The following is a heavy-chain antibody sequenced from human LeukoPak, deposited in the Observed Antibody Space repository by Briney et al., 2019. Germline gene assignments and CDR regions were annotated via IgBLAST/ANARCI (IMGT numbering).Heavy chain of an antibody. CDR2: IYDNGGT. V-gene: IGHV4-39*07. Sequence: SETLSLTCTVSGGSIGNSGYYWGWIRQPPGKGLEWIGSIYDNGGTYYNSSLKSRVTISVDTSKNQFSLKLNSVTAADTAVYNCARDQGGGRGLNAFDIWGQGTMVTVSS. D-gene: IGHD2-15*01. CDR1: GGSIGNSGYY. J-gene: IGHJ3*02. CDR3: ARDQGGGRGLNAFDI.